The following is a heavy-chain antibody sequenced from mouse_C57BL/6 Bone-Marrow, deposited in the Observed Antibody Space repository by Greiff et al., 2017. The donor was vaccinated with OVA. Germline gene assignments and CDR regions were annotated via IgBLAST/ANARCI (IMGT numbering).Heavy chain of an antibody. V-gene: IGHV5-12*01. CDR2: ISNGGGST. Sequence: EVNVVESGGGLVQPGGSLKLSCAASGFTFRDYYMYWVRQTPEKRLEWVAYISNGGGSTYYPDPVKGRFTISRDNAKNTLYLQMSRLKSEDTAMYYCAHSSCTYAMDYWGQITSVTVSS. CDR1: GFTFRDYY. J-gene: IGHJ4*01. CDR3: AHSSCTYAMDY. D-gene: IGHD3-1*01.